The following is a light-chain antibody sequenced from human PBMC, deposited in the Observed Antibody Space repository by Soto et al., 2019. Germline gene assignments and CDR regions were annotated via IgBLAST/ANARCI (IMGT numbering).Light chain of an antibody. Sequence: DIQMTQSPSSLSASVGDRVTITCRASQGISNYLAWYQQQPGKVPKLLIYVASTLQSGVPSRFSGSGSGTDFTITISSLQPEDVATYYCQKYNSAPWTFSQETKVEL. J-gene: IGKJ1*01. CDR1: QGISNY. V-gene: IGKV1-27*01. CDR2: VAS. CDR3: QKYNSAPWT.